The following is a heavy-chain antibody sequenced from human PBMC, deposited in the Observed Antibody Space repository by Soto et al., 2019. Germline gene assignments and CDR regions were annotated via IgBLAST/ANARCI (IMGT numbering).Heavy chain of an antibody. CDR1: GYSFTTYG. CDR2: ISTDKGNT. D-gene: IGHD2-21*02. V-gene: IGHV1-18*01. CDR3: ARDRDWNLDY. Sequence: ASVKVSCKASGYSFTTYGMTWVRQAPGQGLEWMGWISTDKGNTKYTQNFQSRATLTTDTSTSTAYMELRSLRSDDTAVYYCARDRDWNLDYWGQGTLVTVSS. J-gene: IGHJ4*02.